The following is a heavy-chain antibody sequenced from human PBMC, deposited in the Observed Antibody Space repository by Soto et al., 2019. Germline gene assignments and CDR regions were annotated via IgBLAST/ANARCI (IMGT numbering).Heavy chain of an antibody. CDR2: IFSDNER. CDR3: ARMNVDSCLFYYAMDV. J-gene: IGHJ6*02. V-gene: IGHV2-26*01. Sequence: QVTLKESGPALVKPTGTLTLTCTVSGFSLTTVKMGVRWIRQPPGKAVEWLAHIFSDNERAHSTSLQGSLTNSKDTCGSQVVLSMTNVDPVDPATYYCARMNVDSCLFYYAMDVWGQGTTVTFSS. CDR1: GFSLTTVKMG. D-gene: IGHD4-17*01.